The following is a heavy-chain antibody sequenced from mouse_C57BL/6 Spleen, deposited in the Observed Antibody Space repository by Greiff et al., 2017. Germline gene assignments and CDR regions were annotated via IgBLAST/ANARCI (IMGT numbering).Heavy chain of an antibody. CDR3: ARGDLLLGWFAY. CDR2: INPSNGGT. D-gene: IGHD4-1*01. CDR1: GYTFTSYW. J-gene: IGHJ3*01. V-gene: IGHV1-53*01. Sequence: QVQLQQPGTELVKPGASVTLSCKASGYTFTSYWMHWVKQRPGQGLEWLGNINPSNGGTNYNEKFKSKAILTVAKSSSTAYMQLSSLTSEDSAVYYCARGDLLLGWFAYWGQGTLVTVSA.